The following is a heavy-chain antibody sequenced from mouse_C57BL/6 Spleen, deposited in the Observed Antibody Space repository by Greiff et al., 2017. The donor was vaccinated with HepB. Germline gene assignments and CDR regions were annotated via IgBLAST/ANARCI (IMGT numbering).Heavy chain of an antibody. CDR1: GFTFSDYG. Sequence: EVKLQESGGGLVKPGGSLKLSCAASGFTFSDYGMHWVRQAPEKGLEWVAYISSGSSTIYYADTVKGRFTISRDNAKNTLFLQRTSLRSEDTAMYYCARRNYYGSSHWYFDVWGTGTTVTVSS. CDR3: ARRNYYGSSHWYFDV. CDR2: ISSGSSTI. V-gene: IGHV5-17*01. D-gene: IGHD1-1*01. J-gene: IGHJ1*03.